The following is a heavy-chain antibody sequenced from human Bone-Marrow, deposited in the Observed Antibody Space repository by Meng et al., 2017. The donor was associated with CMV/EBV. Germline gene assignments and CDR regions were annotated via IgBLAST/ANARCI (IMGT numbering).Heavy chain of an antibody. CDR2: INPNSGGT. CDR1: GYTFTGYY. J-gene: IGHJ4*02. V-gene: IGHV1-2*02. Sequence: ASVKVSCLASGYTFTGYYMHWVRQAPGQGLEWMGWINPNSGGTNYVQKFQGRVTMTRDTSISTAYMEPSRLRSDDTAVYYWARELTFGPTTYHFDYWGQGTLVTVSS. D-gene: IGHD3-16*01. CDR3: ARELTFGPTTYHFDY.